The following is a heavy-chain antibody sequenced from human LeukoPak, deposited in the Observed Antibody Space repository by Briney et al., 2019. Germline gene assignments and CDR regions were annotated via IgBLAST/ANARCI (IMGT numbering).Heavy chain of an antibody. J-gene: IGHJ4*02. CDR2: IIPILGIA. CDR3: AKVGSSTSWGFDY. Sequence: ASVKVSCKASGGTFSSYAISWVRQAPGQGLEWMGRIIPILGIANYAQKFQGRVTITADKSTSTAYMELSSLRSEDTAVYYCAKVGSSTSWGFDYWGQGTLVTVSS. CDR1: GGTFSSYA. D-gene: IGHD2-2*01. V-gene: IGHV1-69*04.